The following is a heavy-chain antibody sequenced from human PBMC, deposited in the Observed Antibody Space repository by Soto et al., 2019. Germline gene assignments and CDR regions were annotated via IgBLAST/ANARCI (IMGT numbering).Heavy chain of an antibody. D-gene: IGHD3-3*01. V-gene: IGHV3-21*04. Sequence: GGSLRLSCTASGFTFDEYAMHWVRQVPGKGLEWVSSIDSYSNFIYYADSVKGRFIISRDNARNSLFLQMSSLRAEDTAVYYCARDHGSGRYDFWSGYRRYYYYGMDVWGQGTTVTVSS. CDR3: ARDHGSGRYDFWSGYRRYYYYGMDV. J-gene: IGHJ6*02. CDR1: GFTFDEYA. CDR2: IDSYSNFI.